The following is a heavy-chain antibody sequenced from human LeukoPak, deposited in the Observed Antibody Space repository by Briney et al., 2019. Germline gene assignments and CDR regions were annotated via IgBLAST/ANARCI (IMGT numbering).Heavy chain of an antibody. Sequence: PGGSLRLSCAASGFTFSSYSMNWVRQAPGKGLEWVSSISSSSSYIYYADSVKGRFTISRDNSKNMVYLQMNSLRAEDTAVYYCAKDQGSYGDYYHDAFDIWGQGTMVTVSS. CDR2: ISSSSSYI. CDR1: GFTFSSYS. D-gene: IGHD4-17*01. CDR3: AKDQGSYGDYYHDAFDI. V-gene: IGHV3-21*04. J-gene: IGHJ3*02.